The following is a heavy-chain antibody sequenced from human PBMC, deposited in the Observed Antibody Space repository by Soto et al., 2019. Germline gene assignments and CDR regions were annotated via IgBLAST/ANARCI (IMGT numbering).Heavy chain of an antibody. Sequence: SVKVSCKASGYTFTSYDINWVRQATGQGLEWMGWVNPNSGNTGYAQKFQGRVTMTRNTSISTAYMELSSLRSEDTAVYYCARGSGSYGPGYFDPWGQGTLVTVSS. CDR1: GYTFTSYD. CDR2: VNPNSGNT. V-gene: IGHV1-8*01. D-gene: IGHD1-26*01. J-gene: IGHJ5*02. CDR3: ARGSGSYGPGYFDP.